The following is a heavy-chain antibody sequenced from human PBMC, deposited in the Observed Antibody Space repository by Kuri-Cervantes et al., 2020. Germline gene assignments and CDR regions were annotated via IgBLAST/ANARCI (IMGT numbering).Heavy chain of an antibody. V-gene: IGHV3-21*01. CDR3: ARDKTSSSWRTSGRYYYGMDV. D-gene: IGHD6-13*01. CDR2: ISSSSSYI. Sequence: GESLKISCAASGFTFSSYSMNWVRQAPGKGLEWVSSISSSSSYIYYADSVKGRFTISRDNAKNSLYLQMNSLRAEDTAVYYCARDKTSSSWRTSGRYYYGMDVWGQGTTVTVSS. J-gene: IGHJ6*02. CDR1: GFTFSSYS.